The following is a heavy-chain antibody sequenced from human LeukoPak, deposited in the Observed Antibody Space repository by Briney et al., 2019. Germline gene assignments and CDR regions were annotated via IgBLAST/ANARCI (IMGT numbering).Heavy chain of an antibody. Sequence: GRSLLLSCASAGFNFSWFGMHWVRRAPRKGLEWVALIWFDGTRENYADSVRGRFSISRDNFNNALYLQMTSLRADDTAVYYCRGTSAINPAGGSIYSDFWGRGTLVIVSS. J-gene: IGHJ4*02. CDR3: RGTSAINPAGGSIYSDF. CDR1: GFNFSWFG. CDR2: IWFDGTRE. D-gene: IGHD3-9*01. V-gene: IGHV3-33*01.